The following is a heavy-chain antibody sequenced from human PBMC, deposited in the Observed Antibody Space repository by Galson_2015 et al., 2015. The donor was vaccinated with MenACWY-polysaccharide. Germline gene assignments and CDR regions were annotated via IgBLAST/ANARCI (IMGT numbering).Heavy chain of an antibody. Sequence: SLRLSCAASGFTFSTYAMSWVRQAPGRGLEWVSGISGSGGNTYHADSVKGRFTVSRDNSKNTLYLQMGSLRAEDTALYYCARTPGYCSSTTCYDYYFDFWGQGTLVTVSS. CDR1: GFTFSTYA. CDR3: ARTPGYCSSTTCYDYYFDF. D-gene: IGHD2-2*01. V-gene: IGHV3-23*01. CDR2: ISGSGGNT. J-gene: IGHJ4*02.